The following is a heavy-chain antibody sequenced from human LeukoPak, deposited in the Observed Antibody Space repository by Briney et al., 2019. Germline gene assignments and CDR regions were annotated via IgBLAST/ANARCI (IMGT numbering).Heavy chain of an antibody. CDR1: GYTFTSYG. V-gene: IGHV1-2*06. D-gene: IGHD1-26*01. CDR3: ARDNPGIVGATTGEAFDI. Sequence: GASVKVSCKASGYTFTSYGISWVRQAPGQGLEWMGRINPNSGGTNYAQKFQGRVTMTRDTSISTAYMELSRLRSDDTAVYYCARDNPGIVGATTGEAFDIWGQGTMVTVSS. CDR2: INPNSGGT. J-gene: IGHJ3*02.